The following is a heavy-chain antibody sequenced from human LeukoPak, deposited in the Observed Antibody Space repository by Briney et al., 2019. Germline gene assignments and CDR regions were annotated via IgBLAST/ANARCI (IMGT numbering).Heavy chain of an antibody. Sequence: GGSLKLSCAASGFSFSSYAMSWVRQAPGKGLEWVSSISGSGDNTYYAESVKGRFTISRDNSKNTLYLQMNSLRAEDTAVFYCAKRSGYTTGWFFDFWGQGTLVPVTS. CDR2: ISGSGDNT. J-gene: IGHJ4*02. V-gene: IGHV3-23*01. D-gene: IGHD6-19*01. CDR3: AKRSGYTTGWFFDF. CDR1: GFSFSSYA.